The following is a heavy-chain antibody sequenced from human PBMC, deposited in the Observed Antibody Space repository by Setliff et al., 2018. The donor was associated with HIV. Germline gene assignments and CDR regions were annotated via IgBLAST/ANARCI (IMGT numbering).Heavy chain of an antibody. CDR2: INTETGNP. V-gene: IGHV7-4-1*02. CDR1: GYTFTTYG. D-gene: IGHD1-26*01. J-gene: IGHJ4*02. CDR3: ARVGSYWSTFDY. Sequence: ASVKVSCKASGYTFTTYGISWVRQAPGQGFEWMGWINTETGNPMYAQGFRGRFVFSLDTSVSTTYLQINSLKAEDTAMYYCARVGSYWSTFDYWGQGALVTVSS.